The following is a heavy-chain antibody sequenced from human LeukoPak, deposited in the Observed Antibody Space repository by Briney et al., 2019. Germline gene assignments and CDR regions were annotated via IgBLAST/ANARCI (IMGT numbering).Heavy chain of an antibody. J-gene: IGHJ6*03. D-gene: IGHD3-10*01. Sequence: PSETLSLTCAVYGGSFSGYYWSWIRQPPGKGLEWIGEINHSGSTNYNPSLKSRVTISVDTSKNQFSLKLSSVTAADTAVYYCARLRGVTNIYYYYMDVCGKGTTVTVSS. CDR3: ARLRGVTNIYYYYMDV. CDR1: GGSFSGYY. CDR2: INHSGST. V-gene: IGHV4-34*01.